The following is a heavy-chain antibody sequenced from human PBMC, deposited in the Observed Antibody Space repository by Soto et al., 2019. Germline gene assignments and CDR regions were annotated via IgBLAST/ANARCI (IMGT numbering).Heavy chain of an antibody. V-gene: IGHV1-18*01. CDR2: IRAYHGNI. CDR3: ARDWRIAAPGTDTDTFDH. J-gene: IGHJ5*02. CDR1: AYTFPSYG. D-gene: IGHD6-13*01. Sequence: ALVPVSFLAYAYTFPSYGIRCVRQAPRQGLEWMGSIRAYHGNITHAQQPQGRATMPTDTSTRTAHIELTSPTSDDTAPYYRARDWRIAAPGTDTDTFDHRGQGTLVTVSS.